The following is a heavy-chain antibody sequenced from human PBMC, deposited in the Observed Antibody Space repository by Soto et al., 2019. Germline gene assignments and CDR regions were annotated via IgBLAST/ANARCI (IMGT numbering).Heavy chain of an antibody. CDR3: ARDKNYYDSSGYYHPYFDY. CDR1: GFTFSSYS. Sequence: PGGSLRLSCAASGFTFSSYSMNWVRQAPGKGLEWVSCIGSSSSYTYYADSVKGRFTISRDNSKNTLYLQMNSLRAEDTAVYYCARDKNYYDSSGYYHPYFDYWGQGTLVTVSS. CDR2: IGSSSSYT. V-gene: IGHV3-21*01. D-gene: IGHD3-22*01. J-gene: IGHJ4*02.